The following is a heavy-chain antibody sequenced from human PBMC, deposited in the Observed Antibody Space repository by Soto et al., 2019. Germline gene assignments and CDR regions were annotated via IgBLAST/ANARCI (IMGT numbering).Heavy chain of an antibody. CDR1: GFTFSDYA. J-gene: IGHJ4*02. CDR2: ISGTGVPT. V-gene: IGHV3-23*01. D-gene: IGHD3-3*01. Sequence: PGGSLRLSCAASGFTFSDYAMSWVRQAPGKRLEWLSLISGTGVPTLYAGTVKGRFSVSRDNSKSTLFLEMNDLRVDDTAKYYCARWSYLDYWGQGTRVTVSS. CDR3: ARWSYLDY.